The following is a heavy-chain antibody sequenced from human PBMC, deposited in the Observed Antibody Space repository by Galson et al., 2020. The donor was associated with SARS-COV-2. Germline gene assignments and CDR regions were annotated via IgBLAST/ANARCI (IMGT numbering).Heavy chain of an antibody. J-gene: IGHJ6*02. CDR1: GASISSNSDY. V-gene: IGHV4-39*01. Sequence: SETLSLTCSVSGASISSNSDYWGWVRQPPGGGLEWIGSLYYYERTYYNPSLKSRVTMSVDTSKNQFSLKLTSVTAADSAVYYCARGATIQLSALTYNSMDVWGQGTTVTVSS. CDR2: LYYYERT. CDR3: ARGATIQLSALTYNSMDV. D-gene: IGHD1-1*01.